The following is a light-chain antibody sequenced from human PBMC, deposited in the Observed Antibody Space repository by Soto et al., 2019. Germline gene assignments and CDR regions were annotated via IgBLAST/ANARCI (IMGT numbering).Light chain of an antibody. CDR2: GAS. V-gene: IGKV3-15*01. Sequence: EIVMTQSPATLSASPGERATLSCRASQSVSSNLAWYQQKPGQAPRLLIYGASTRATGIPARISGSGSGTDFTLTISSLEPEDFAVYYCQERTGWPPWTFGQGTKVDIK. CDR3: QERTGWPPWT. CDR1: QSVSSN. J-gene: IGKJ1*01.